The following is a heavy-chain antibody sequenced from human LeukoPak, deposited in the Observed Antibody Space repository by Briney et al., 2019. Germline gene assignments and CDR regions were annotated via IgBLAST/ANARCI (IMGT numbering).Heavy chain of an antibody. Sequence: PSETLSLTCTVSGGSIGSGSYYWSWIRQPPGKGLEWIGSIYYSGSTYYNPSLKSRVTISVDTSKNQFSLKLSSVTAADTAVYYCARMVTVAGTSTPYFDYWGQGTLVTVSS. D-gene: IGHD6-19*01. CDR3: ARMVTVAGTSTPYFDY. V-gene: IGHV4-39*01. CDR2: IYYSGST. J-gene: IGHJ4*02. CDR1: GGSIGSGSYY.